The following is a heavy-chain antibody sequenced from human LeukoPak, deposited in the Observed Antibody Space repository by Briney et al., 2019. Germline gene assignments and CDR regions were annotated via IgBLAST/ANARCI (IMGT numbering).Heavy chain of an antibody. V-gene: IGHV3-23*01. CDR3: AKASCSGGSCYGNEFDY. CDR1: GFTFSSNA. D-gene: IGHD2-15*01. Sequence: GGSLRLSCAASGFTFSSNAMSWVRQAPGKGLEWVSSISGFGGSTYYPDSVKGRFTISRDNSKNTLYLQMNSLRADDTAVYYCAKASCSGGSCYGNEFDYWGQGTLVTVSS. J-gene: IGHJ4*02. CDR2: ISGFGGST.